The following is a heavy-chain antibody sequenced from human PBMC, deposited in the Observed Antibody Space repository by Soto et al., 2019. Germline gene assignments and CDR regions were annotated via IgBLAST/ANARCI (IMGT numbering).Heavy chain of an antibody. V-gene: IGHV4-61*01. Sequence: SETLSLTCTVSAASVSSTNYYWSWNRQPPGKGLEWIGLISYTGSTNYNPSLKSRVTISVNTSRNQFSLILTSVIAADTAVYYCATGQGWLTPYWGPGTLVTVSS. D-gene: IGHD3-22*01. CDR1: AASVSSTNYY. J-gene: IGHJ4*01. CDR3: ATGQGWLTPY. CDR2: ISYTGST.